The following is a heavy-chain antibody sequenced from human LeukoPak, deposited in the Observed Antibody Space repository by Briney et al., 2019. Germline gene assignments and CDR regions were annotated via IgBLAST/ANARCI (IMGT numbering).Heavy chain of an antibody. CDR1: RFTFSNAW. Sequence: KPGGSLRLSCAASRFTFSNAWMNWVRQTPGKGLEWVGRIKSKVDGETTDYAAPVKGRFTISRDDSNNMVYLQMNGLKIEDTAVYYCAIDEPNYAPYDFDYWGQGTLVTVSS. D-gene: IGHD4/OR15-4a*01. V-gene: IGHV3-15*01. CDR3: AIDEPNYAPYDFDY. CDR2: IKSKVDGETT. J-gene: IGHJ4*02.